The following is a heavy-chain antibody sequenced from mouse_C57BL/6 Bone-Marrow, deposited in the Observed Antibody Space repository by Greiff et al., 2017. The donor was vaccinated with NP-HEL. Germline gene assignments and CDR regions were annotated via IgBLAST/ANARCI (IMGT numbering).Heavy chain of an antibody. J-gene: IGHJ4*01. Sequence: EVKLMESGGGLVQPKGSLKLSCAASGFSFNTYAMNWVRQAPGKGLEWVARIRSKSNNYATYYADPVKDRFTISRDDSQSMLYLQMNKLKTEDTAVCYCVSLLITTEVATNYYAMDYWGQGTSVTVSS. V-gene: IGHV10-1*01. D-gene: IGHD1-1*01. CDR3: VSLLITTEVATNYYAMDY. CDR1: GFSFNTYA. CDR2: IRSKSNNYAT.